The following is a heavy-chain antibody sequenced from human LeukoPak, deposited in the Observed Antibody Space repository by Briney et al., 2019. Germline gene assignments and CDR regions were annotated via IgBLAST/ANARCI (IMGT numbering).Heavy chain of an antibody. CDR1: DGSISSYY. CDR2: IYHSGST. Sequence: SETLSLTCTVSDGSISSYYWSWIRQPPGKGLEWIGYIYHSGSTNNNPSLKSRVTISVDTSKNQFSLKLRSVTAADTAVYYCARDRDGGWYVMDVWGQGTTVTVSS. D-gene: IGHD6-19*01. V-gene: IGHV4-59*01. J-gene: IGHJ6*02. CDR3: ARDRDGGWYVMDV.